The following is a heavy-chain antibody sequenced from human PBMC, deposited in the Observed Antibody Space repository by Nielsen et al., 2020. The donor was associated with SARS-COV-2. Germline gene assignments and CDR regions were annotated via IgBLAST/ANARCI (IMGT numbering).Heavy chain of an antibody. CDR2: IYFSGST. CDR3: ARYCRSTSCYEKNWFDP. D-gene: IGHD2-2*01. J-gene: IGHJ5*02. Sequence: SETLSLTCAVSGGSVSSNDWWTWVRQSPGKGLEWIGSIYFSGSTYYNPSLKSRVTISIDTSKNQFSLKLNSVTGADAAVYYCARYCRSTSCYEKNWFDPWGQGTLVTVSS. CDR1: GGSVSSNDW. V-gene: IGHV4-39*01.